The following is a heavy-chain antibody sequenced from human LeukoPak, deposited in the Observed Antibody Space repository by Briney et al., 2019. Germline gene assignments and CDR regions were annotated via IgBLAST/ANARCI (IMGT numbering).Heavy chain of an antibody. J-gene: IGHJ2*01. CDR3: ARSGSSGWYHFDL. D-gene: IGHD6-19*01. V-gene: IGHV1-46*01. CDR1: GYTFTKYY. Sequence: ASVKVSCKASGYTFTKYYIHWVRQAPGQGLKWMGVINPSGGSTSYAQKFQGRVTMTRDTSTSTVYMELSSLRSEDTAVYYRARSGSSGWYHFDLWGRGTLVTVSS. CDR2: INPSGGST.